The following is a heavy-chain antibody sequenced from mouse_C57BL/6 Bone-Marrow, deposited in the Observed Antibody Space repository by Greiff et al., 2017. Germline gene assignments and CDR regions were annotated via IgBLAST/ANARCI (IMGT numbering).Heavy chain of an antibody. CDR1: GYTFTSYW. CDR3: ARSSGY. J-gene: IGHJ2*01. Sequence: VQLQQPGAELVRPGTSVKLSCKASGYTFTSYWMHWVKQRPGQGLEWIGVIDPSDSYTNYNQKFKGKATLTVDTSSSTAYMQLSSLTSEDSAVYYCARSSGYGGQGTTLTVSS. V-gene: IGHV1-59*01. CDR2: IDPSDSYT. D-gene: IGHD3-2*02.